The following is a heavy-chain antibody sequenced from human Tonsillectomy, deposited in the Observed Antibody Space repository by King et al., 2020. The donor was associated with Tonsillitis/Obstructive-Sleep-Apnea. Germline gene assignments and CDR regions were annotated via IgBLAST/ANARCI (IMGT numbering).Heavy chain of an antibody. CDR3: TRDRNYSRYGMDV. CDR2: ISGYNGNT. J-gene: IGHJ6*02. CDR1: GYTFTSYG. V-gene: IGHV1-18*01. Sequence: QLVQSGAEVKKPGASVKVSCKASGYTFTSYGISWVRQAPGQGLEWMGWISGYNGNTNYAQKLQGRVTMTTDTSTSTVYMELRSLRSDDTAVYYCTRDRNYSRYGMDVGGQGTTVTVSS. D-gene: IGHD1-7*01.